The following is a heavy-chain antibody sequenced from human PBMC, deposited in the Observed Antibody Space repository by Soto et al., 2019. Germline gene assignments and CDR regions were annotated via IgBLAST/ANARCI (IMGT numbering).Heavy chain of an antibody. CDR1: GFTFSNAW. D-gene: IGHD3-10*01. Sequence: GGSLRLSCAASGFTFSNAWMNWVRQAPGKGLEWVGRIKSKTDGGTTDYAVPVKGRFTISRDDSKNTLYLQMNSLKTEDTAVYYCTTDQYYYGSGMLDYWGQGTLVTVSS. J-gene: IGHJ4*02. CDR3: TTDQYYYGSGMLDY. CDR2: IKSKTDGGTT. V-gene: IGHV3-15*07.